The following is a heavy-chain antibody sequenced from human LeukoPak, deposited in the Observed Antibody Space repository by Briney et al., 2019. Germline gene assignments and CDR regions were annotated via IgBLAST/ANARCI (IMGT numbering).Heavy chain of an antibody. CDR1: GGTFSSYA. CDR3: ARDHTYSSSWYRGYYFDY. V-gene: IGHV1-69*13. D-gene: IGHD6-13*01. CDR2: IIPIFGTA. Sequence: ASVKVSCKASGGTFSSYAISWVRQAPGQGLEWMGGIIPIFGTANYAQKFQGRVTITADESTSTAYMELSSLRSEDTAVYYCARDHTYSSSWYRGYYFDYWGQGTLVTVSS. J-gene: IGHJ4*02.